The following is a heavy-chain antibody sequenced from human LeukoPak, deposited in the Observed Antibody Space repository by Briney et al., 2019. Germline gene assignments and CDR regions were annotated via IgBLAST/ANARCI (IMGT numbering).Heavy chain of an antibody. CDR2: ISLRGLT. Sequence: SETLSLTCTVSGGSISSGGYYWSWIRQHPGKGLEWIGEISLRGLTNYNPSLRSRLTMSLDESKNQVSLNLTSVTAADTAVYYCSRESGPFSPFGFWGQGTLVSVHS. V-gene: IGHV4-31*09. J-gene: IGHJ4*02. CDR1: GGSISSGGYY. CDR3: SRESGPFSPFGF. D-gene: IGHD1-26*01.